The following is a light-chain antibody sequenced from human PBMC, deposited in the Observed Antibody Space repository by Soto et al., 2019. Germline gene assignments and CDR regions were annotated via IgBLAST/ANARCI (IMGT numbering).Light chain of an antibody. CDR1: NINIGSHNY. CDR3: CSFAGGLFV. V-gene: IGLV2-11*01. CDR2: DVT. J-gene: IGLJ1*01. Sequence: QSVLTQPRSVSGSPGQAVTVSCTGTNINIGSHNYVSWYQQRPGKAPKLMIHDVTERPSGVPDRFSGSKSGNTASLTISGLQAEDEAEYFCCSFAGGLFVFGTGTKVTVL.